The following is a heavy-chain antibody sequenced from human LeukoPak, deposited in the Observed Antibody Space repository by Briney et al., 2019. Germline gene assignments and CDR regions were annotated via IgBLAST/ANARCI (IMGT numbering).Heavy chain of an antibody. CDR1: GYTFTKYA. CDR3: ARVAIFGLYNWFDP. CDR2: INTNTGNP. V-gene: IGHV7-4-1*02. Sequence: ASVKVSCKAAGYTFTKYAMNWVRQAPGQGLEWMGWINTNTGNPTYAQGFTGRFVFSLDTSVSTAYLQISSLKAEDTAVYYCARVAIFGLYNWFDPWGQGTLVTVSS. J-gene: IGHJ5*02. D-gene: IGHD3/OR15-3a*01.